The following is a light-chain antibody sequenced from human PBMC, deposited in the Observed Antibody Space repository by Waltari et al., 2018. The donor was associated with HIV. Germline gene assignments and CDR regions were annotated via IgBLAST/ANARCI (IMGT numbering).Light chain of an antibody. Sequence: QSLLTQPPPASGTPGQRVTISCSGSNSNIGTNAVKWFQQVPGTAPKVIIYGTDQRPSGVPDRFSGSKSGTSASLAISALQSEDEADYYCATWDDSLVRPGVVFGGRTKLTVL. V-gene: IGLV1-44*01. CDR2: GTD. J-gene: IGLJ2*01. CDR3: ATWDDSLVRPGVV. CDR1: NSNIGTNA.